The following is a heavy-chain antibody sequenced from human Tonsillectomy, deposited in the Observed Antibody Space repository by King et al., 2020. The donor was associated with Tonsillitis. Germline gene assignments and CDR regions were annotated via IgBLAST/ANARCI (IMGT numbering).Heavy chain of an antibody. CDR2: ISWDSGNI. D-gene: IGHD3-10*02. CDR3: TKDSRPGGAYVQFDY. V-gene: IGHV3-9*01. J-gene: IGHJ4*02. Sequence: VQLVESGGGLVQPGRSPRLSCAASGFTFDDYAMHWVRQAPGKGLEWVSGISWDSGNIDYADSVKGRFTISRDSARNSLYLQMNSLRPEDTAFYYCTKDSRPGGAYVQFDYWGQGTLVTVSS. CDR1: GFTFDDYA.